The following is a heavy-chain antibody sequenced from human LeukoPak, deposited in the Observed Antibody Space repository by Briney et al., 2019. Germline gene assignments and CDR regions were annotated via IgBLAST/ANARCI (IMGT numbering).Heavy chain of an antibody. CDR2: IKQDGSEK. J-gene: IGHJ4*02. CDR3: ARDRSTYSSSWSYFDY. CDR1: GFTFSSYW. Sequence: GGSLRLSCAASGFTFSSYWMSWVRQAPGKGLEWVANIKQDGSEKYYVDSVKGRFTISRDNAKNSLYLQMNSLRAEDTAVYYCARDRSTYSSSWSYFDYWGQGTLVTVSS. D-gene: IGHD6-13*01. V-gene: IGHV3-7*01.